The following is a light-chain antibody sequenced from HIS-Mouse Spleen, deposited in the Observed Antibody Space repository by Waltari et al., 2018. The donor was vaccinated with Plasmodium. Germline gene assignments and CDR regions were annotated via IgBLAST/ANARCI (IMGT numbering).Light chain of an antibody. Sequence: SYELTQPPSVSVSPGQTARITCAGDALPKKYAYWYQQKSGQAPLLVIYEDSKRPSGIPERFSGSSSWTMATLTISGAQVEDEADYYCYSTDSSGNHRVFGGGTKLTVL. J-gene: IGLJ3*02. V-gene: IGLV3-10*01. CDR3: YSTDSSGNHRV. CDR1: ALPKKY. CDR2: EDS.